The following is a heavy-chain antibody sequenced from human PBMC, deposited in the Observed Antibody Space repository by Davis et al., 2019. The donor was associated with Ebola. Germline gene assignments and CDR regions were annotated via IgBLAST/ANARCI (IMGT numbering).Heavy chain of an antibody. CDR1: GFTFSSYA. CDR3: ARGYCSSTSCHRDY. CDR2: ISGSGGST. J-gene: IGHJ4*02. D-gene: IGHD2-2*01. Sequence: GESLKISCAASGFTFSSYAMSWVRQAPGKGLEWVSAISGSGGSTYYADSVKGRFTISRDNAKNSLYLQMNSLRDEDTAVYYCARGYCSSTSCHRDYWGQGTLVTVSS. V-gene: IGHV3-23*01.